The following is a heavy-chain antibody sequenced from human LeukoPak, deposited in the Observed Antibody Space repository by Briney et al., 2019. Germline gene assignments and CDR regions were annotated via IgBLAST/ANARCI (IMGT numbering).Heavy chain of an antibody. CDR3: ARIPLGYCSSTSCYSLDY. CDR2: INAYNGNT. Sequence: GASVKVSCKASGYTFTSYGISWVRQAPGQGLEWMGWINAYNGNTNHAQKLQGRVTMTTDTSTSTAYMELRSLRSDDTAVYYCARIPLGYCSSTSCYSLDYWGQGTLVTVSS. CDR1: GYTFTSYG. D-gene: IGHD2-2*01. J-gene: IGHJ4*02. V-gene: IGHV1-18*01.